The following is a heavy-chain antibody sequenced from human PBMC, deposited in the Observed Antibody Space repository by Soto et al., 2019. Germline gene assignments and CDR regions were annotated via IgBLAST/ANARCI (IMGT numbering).Heavy chain of an antibody. Sequence: QVQLQQWGAGLLKPSETLSLTCAVYGGSFSGYYWSWIRQPPRKGLEWIGEINHSGSTNYNPSLKSRVTISVDTSKNQFSLKLSSVTAADTAVYYCAGTSADCSGGSCYSANDYWGQGTLVTVSS. CDR2: INHSGST. CDR3: AGTSADCSGGSCYSANDY. J-gene: IGHJ4*02. D-gene: IGHD2-15*01. CDR1: GGSFSGYY. V-gene: IGHV4-34*01.